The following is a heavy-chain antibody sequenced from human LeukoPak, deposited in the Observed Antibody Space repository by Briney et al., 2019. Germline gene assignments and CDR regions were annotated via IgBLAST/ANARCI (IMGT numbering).Heavy chain of an antibody. CDR2: ISGSSSTI. Sequence: GGSLRLSCAASGFTFSSYSMNWVRQAPGKGLEWVSYISGSSSTIYYADSVKGRFTISRDNAKNSLYLQMNSLRAEDTAIYYCVLTWNCDSWGQGTLVTVSP. CDR1: GFTFSSYS. J-gene: IGHJ5*01. CDR3: VLTWNCDS. D-gene: IGHD1-7*01. V-gene: IGHV3-48*04.